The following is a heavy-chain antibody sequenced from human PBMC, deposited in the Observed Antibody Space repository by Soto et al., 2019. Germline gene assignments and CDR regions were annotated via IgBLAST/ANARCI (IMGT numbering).Heavy chain of an antibody. Sequence: ASVKVSCKASGYTFTNYSISWVRQAPGQGLEWMGWISAYNGNTNYAQKLQGRVTMTTDTSTSTAYMELRSLRSDDTAVYYCARGAYYYGSGSYYLRYYGMDVWGQGTTVTVS. J-gene: IGHJ6*02. V-gene: IGHV1-18*04. CDR2: ISAYNGNT. D-gene: IGHD3-10*01. CDR3: ARGAYYYGSGSYYLRYYGMDV. CDR1: GYTFTNYS.